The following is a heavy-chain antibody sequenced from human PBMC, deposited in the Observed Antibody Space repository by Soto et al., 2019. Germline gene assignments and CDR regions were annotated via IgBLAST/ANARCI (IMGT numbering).Heavy chain of an antibody. Sequence: QVQLVQSGAEVKKPGASVKVSCKASGYTFTDFDINWVRQATGQGLEWMGWVNPKSGNTGYAPKFQGRVSMTRDTSTNTVYMEVSSLRSEDTAAYYCARGLPCDSCYNFWGQGTLVTVSS. J-gene: IGHJ4*02. CDR2: VNPKSGNT. D-gene: IGHD3-10*01. CDR3: ARGLPCDSCYNF. V-gene: IGHV1-8*01. CDR1: GYTFTDFD.